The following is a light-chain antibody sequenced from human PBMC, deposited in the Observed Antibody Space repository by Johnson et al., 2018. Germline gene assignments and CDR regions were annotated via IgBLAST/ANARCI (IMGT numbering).Light chain of an antibody. V-gene: IGLV1-51*02. CDR2: ENN. CDR1: SSNIGNNY. Sequence: QSVLTQPPSVSAAPGQKVTISCSGSSSNIGNNYVSWYQQLPGTAPKLLIYENNKRPSGIPDRLSGSKSGTSATLGTTGLQTGDEADYYCGTWDSSLSAGNVFGTGTKVTVL. CDR3: GTWDSSLSAGNV. J-gene: IGLJ1*01.